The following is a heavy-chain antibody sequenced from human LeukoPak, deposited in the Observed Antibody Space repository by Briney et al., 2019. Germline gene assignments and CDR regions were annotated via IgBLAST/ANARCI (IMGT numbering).Heavy chain of an antibody. J-gene: IGHJ4*02. V-gene: IGHV3-30*02. Sequence: GGSLRLSCAASGFTFSSSGMHWVRQAPGKGLEWVTFIRYDGGENYYADSVKGRFTISRDNSKNTLYLQMNSLRPEDTAVYYCTKDTKFGGRGEVDYWGQGTLVTVSS. CDR2: IRYDGGEN. CDR3: TKDTKFGGRGEVDY. D-gene: IGHD3-3*01. CDR1: GFTFSSSG.